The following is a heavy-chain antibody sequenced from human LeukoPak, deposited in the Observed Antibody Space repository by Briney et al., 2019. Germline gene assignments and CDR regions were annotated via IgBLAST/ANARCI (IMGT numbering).Heavy chain of an antibody. CDR2: VRYDGSNK. V-gene: IGHV3-30*02. CDR1: GFTFGSYG. CDR3: TRNLGYCTGGGCYADY. Sequence: GGSLRLSCAASGFTFGSYGMHWVRHAPGRGLEWVALVRYDGSNKYYADSVKGRFTISRDNSKNTLYLQMNSLRAEDTAVYYCTRNLGYCTGGGCYADYWGQGTLVTVSS. J-gene: IGHJ4*02. D-gene: IGHD2-15*01.